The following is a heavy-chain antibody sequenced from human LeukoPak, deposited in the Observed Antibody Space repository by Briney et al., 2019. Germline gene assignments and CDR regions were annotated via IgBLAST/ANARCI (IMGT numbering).Heavy chain of an antibody. CDR3: ARGRGYSYGGHYFDY. V-gene: IGHV4-34*01. Sequence: KPSETLSLTCAVYGGSFSGYYWSWIRQPPGKGLEWIGEINHSGSTNYNPSLKSRVTISVDTSKNQFSLKLSSVTAADTAVYYCARGRGYSYGGHYFDYWGQGTLVTVSS. D-gene: IGHD5-18*01. J-gene: IGHJ4*02. CDR1: GGSFSGYY. CDR2: INHSGST.